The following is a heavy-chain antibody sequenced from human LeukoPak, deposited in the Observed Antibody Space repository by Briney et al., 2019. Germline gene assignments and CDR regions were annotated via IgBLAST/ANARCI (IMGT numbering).Heavy chain of an antibody. D-gene: IGHD2-15*01. CDR3: TTEARAILGYCSGGSCQFDY. V-gene: IGHV3-15*01. CDR1: GFTFSNAW. Sequence: PGGSLRLSCAASGFTFSNAWMSWVRQAPGKGLEWVGRIKSKTDGGTTDYAAPVKGRFTISRDDSKNTLYLQMNGLKTEDTAVYYCTTEARAILGYCSGGSCQFDYWGQGTLVTVSS. CDR2: IKSKTDGGTT. J-gene: IGHJ4*02.